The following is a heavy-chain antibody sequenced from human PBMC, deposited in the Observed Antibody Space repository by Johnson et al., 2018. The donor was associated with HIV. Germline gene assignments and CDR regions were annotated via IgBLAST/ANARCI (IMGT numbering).Heavy chain of an antibody. CDR1: GFTVSSNY. Sequence: VQLVESGGGVVLPGRSLRLSCAASGFTVSSNYMTWVRQAPGKGLEWVSCINCNGGSTGYADSVKGRFTISRDNAKNSLYLQMNSLRAEDTAVYYCAKEDGNGAFDIWGQGAMVTVSA. CDR2: INCNGGST. D-gene: IGHD2-8*01. CDR3: AKEDGNGAFDI. J-gene: IGHJ3*02. V-gene: IGHV3-20*04.